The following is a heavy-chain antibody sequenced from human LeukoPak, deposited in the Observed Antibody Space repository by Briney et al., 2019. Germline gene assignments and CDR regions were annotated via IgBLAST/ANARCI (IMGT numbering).Heavy chain of an antibody. V-gene: IGHV1-8*01. D-gene: IGHD3-10*01. Sequence: ASVKVSCKASGYTFTSYDINWVRQATGQGLEWMGWMNPNSGNTGYAQKFQGRVAMTRNTSISTAYMELSSLRSEDTAVYYCARRVTMVRGVIGLVYWGQGTLVTVSS. CDR3: ARRVTMVRGVIGLVY. J-gene: IGHJ4*02. CDR2: MNPNSGNT. CDR1: GYTFTSYD.